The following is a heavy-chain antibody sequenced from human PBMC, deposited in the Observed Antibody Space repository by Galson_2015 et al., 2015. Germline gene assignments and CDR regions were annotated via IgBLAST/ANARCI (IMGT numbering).Heavy chain of an antibody. CDR2: IYSGGST. V-gene: IGHV3-53*01. Sequence: SLRLSCAASGFTVSSNYMSWVRQAPGKGLEWVSFIYSGGSTYYADSVKGRFTISRDNSKNTLYLQMNSLRAEDTAVYYCARGVNGLVFLPNWFDPWGQGTVVTVSS. CDR3: ARGVNGLVFLPNWFDP. J-gene: IGHJ5*02. D-gene: IGHD3/OR15-3a*01. CDR1: GFTVSSNY.